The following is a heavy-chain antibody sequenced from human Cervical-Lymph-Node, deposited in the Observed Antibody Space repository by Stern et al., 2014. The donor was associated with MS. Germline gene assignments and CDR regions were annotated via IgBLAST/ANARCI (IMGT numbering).Heavy chain of an antibody. CDR1: GFSLTTSGIC. Sequence: ESGPALVKPTQTLTLTCTFSGFSLTTSGICVSWIRQPPGKALEWLAFIDWDDDKSYNTSLKTRLTISKDTSKNQVVLTMTNMDPVDTATYYCARFYSSSSFADAFDIWGQGTMVTVSS. J-gene: IGHJ3*02. CDR3: ARFYSSSSFADAFDI. D-gene: IGHD6-6*01. CDR2: IDWDDDK. V-gene: IGHV2-70*01.